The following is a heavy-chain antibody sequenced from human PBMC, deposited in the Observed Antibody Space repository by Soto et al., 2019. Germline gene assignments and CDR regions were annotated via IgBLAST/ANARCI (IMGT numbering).Heavy chain of an antibody. CDR3: ASIAARPRAWYYYYGMDV. Sequence: ASVKVSCKASGYTFTSYAMHWVRQAPGQRLEWMGWINAGNGNTKYSQKFQGRVTITRDTSASTAYMELSSLRSEDTAVYYCASIAARPRAWYYYYGMDVWGQGTTVTVSS. D-gene: IGHD6-6*01. V-gene: IGHV1-3*01. CDR1: GYTFTSYA. CDR2: INAGNGNT. J-gene: IGHJ6*02.